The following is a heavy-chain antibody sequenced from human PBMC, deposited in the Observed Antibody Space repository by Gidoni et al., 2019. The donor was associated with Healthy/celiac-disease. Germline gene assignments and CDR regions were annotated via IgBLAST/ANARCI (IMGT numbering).Heavy chain of an antibody. D-gene: IGHD3-22*01. CDR2: ISSSSSYI. V-gene: IGHV3-21*01. Sequence: EVQLVESGGGLVKPGGSLRLSCAASGFTFSSYSMNWVRQAPGTGLEWVSSISSSSSYIYYADSVKGRFTISRDNAKNSLYLQMNSLRAEDTAVYYCARDPGYYDSSGYYHFDYWGQGTLVTVSS. J-gene: IGHJ4*02. CDR3: ARDPGYYDSSGYYHFDY. CDR1: GFTFSSYS.